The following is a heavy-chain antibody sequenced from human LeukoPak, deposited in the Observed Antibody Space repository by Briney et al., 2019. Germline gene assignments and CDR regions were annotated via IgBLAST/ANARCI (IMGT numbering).Heavy chain of an antibody. CDR2: ISSSGFI. CDR3: ARDRNFVAFDI. V-gene: IGHV3-21*06. D-gene: IGHD1-14*01. CDR1: GFTFTAFT. J-gene: IGHJ3*02. Sequence: RTGGSLRLSCAASGFTFTAFTINWVRQAPGKGLEWVSSISSSGFIYFADSLKGRFTISRDNAKNPVYLQINSLRAEDTAVYYCARDRNFVAFDIWGQGTMVTVSS.